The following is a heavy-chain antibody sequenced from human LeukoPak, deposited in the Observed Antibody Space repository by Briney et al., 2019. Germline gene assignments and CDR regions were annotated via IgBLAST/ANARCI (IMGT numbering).Heavy chain of an antibody. CDR2: LGAAGDT. CDR3: ARGSYDFWSGLYPRYFDY. CDR1: GFTFSSYD. Sequence: GGSLRLSCAASGFTFSSYDMHWVRQAAAKGLEWVSALGAAGDTYYPGSVKGRFTISRENAKNSLYLQMNSLRAEDTAVYYCARGSYDFWSGLYPRYFDYWGQGTLVTVSS. J-gene: IGHJ4*02. D-gene: IGHD3-3*01. V-gene: IGHV3-13*01.